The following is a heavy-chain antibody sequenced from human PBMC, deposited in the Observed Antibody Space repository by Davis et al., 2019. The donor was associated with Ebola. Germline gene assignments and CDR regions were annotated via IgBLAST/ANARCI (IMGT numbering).Heavy chain of an antibody. CDR2: LNPNSGNT. V-gene: IGHV1-8*01. J-gene: IGHJ4*02. Sequence: AASVKVSCKTSGYTFTNYDINWVRQATGQGLEWMGWLNPNSGNTDSTRKFQGRLTMTKNISIGTAYMELSTLTSEDTAVYYCARRVYSRSGFDSWGQGTLVTVSS. D-gene: IGHD2-8*01. CDR1: GYTFTNYD. CDR3: ARRVYSRSGFDS.